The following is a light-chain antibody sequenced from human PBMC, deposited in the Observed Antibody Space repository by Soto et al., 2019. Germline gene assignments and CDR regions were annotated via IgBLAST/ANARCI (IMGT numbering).Light chain of an antibody. V-gene: IGLV4-69*01. J-gene: IGLJ2*01. Sequence: QLVLTQSPSASASLGASVKLTCTLSSGHSNYAIAWHQQQPEKGPRYLMKLNRDGSHSKGDGIPNRFSGSSSGAECYLTISSLQSEDEADYYCQTWGTGIVIFGGGTKVTVL. CDR2: LNRDGSH. CDR1: SGHSNYA. CDR3: QTWGTGIVI.